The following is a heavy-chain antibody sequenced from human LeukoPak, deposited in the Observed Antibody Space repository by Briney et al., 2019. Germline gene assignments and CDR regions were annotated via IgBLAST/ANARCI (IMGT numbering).Heavy chain of an antibody. Sequence: SETLSLTCTVSGGSISSYYWSWIRQPPGKGLEWIGYIYYSGSTNYNPSLKSRVTISVDTSKNQFSLKLSSVTAADTAVYYCARGVYEGVMIVLGGAFDIWGQGTMVTVSS. CDR1: GGSISSYY. D-gene: IGHD5/OR15-5a*01. J-gene: IGHJ3*02. CDR2: IYYSGST. CDR3: ARGVYEGVMIVLGGAFDI. V-gene: IGHV4-59*01.